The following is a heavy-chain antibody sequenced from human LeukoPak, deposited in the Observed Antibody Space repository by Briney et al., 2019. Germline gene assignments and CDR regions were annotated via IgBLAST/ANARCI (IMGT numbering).Heavy chain of an antibody. CDR2: ISGSGGST. D-gene: IGHD3-3*01. Sequence: PGGSLRLSCRASGFTFSSYGMTWVRQALGKGLEWVSAISGSGGSTYYADSVKGRFTISRDNAKNSLYLQMNSLRAEDTAVYYCASGASVESLYYDFWSGYPKIYYFDYWGQGTLVTVSS. CDR3: ASGASVESLYYDFWSGYPKIYYFDY. J-gene: IGHJ4*02. V-gene: IGHV3-23*01. CDR1: GFTFSSYG.